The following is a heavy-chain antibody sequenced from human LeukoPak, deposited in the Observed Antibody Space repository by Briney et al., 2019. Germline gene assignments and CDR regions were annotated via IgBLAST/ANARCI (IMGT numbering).Heavy chain of an antibody. CDR1: GDSISSYY. J-gene: IGHJ5*02. Sequence: PSETLSLTCTVSGDSISSYYWSWIRQPTGKGLEWIGRIYPSGSTNFNPSLKSRVTMSLDTSKNHFSLKLRSVTAADTALYYCARDRRANWFDPWGQGTLVTVSS. CDR2: IYPSGST. CDR3: ARDRRANWFDP. V-gene: IGHV4-4*07.